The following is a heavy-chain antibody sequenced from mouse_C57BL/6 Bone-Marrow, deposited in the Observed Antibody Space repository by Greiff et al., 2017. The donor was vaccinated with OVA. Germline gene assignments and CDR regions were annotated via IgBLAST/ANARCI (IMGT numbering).Heavy chain of an antibody. Sequence: VQLKESGGGLVKPGGSLKLSCAASGFTFSSYAMSWVRQTPEKRLEWVATISDGGSYTYYPDNVKGRFTISRDNAKNNLYLQMSHLKSEDTAMYYCARDMDYYGSKVYAMDYWGQGTSVTVSS. CDR3: ARDMDYYGSKVYAMDY. CDR2: ISDGGSYT. D-gene: IGHD1-1*01. CDR1: GFTFSSYA. V-gene: IGHV5-4*01. J-gene: IGHJ4*01.